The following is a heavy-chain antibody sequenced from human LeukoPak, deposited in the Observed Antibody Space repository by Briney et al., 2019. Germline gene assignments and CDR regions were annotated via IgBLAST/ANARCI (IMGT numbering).Heavy chain of an antibody. Sequence: GGSLRLSCVVPGFTVSSNYMSWVRQAPGKGLEWVSVIYSGGSTYYADSVKGRFTISRDNSKNTLYLQMNSLRAEDTAVYYCAREVGHCSSTSCRGAFDIWGQGTMVTVSS. CDR1: GFTVSSNY. CDR2: IYSGGST. J-gene: IGHJ3*02. CDR3: AREVGHCSSTSCRGAFDI. V-gene: IGHV3-53*01. D-gene: IGHD2-2*01.